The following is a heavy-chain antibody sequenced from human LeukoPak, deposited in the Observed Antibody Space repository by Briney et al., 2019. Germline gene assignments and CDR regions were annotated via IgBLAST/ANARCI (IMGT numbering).Heavy chain of an antibody. J-gene: IGHJ4*02. V-gene: IGHV1-24*01. D-gene: IGHD3-3*01. CDR3: ATRDFWSGYYKDY. Sequence: ASVKVSCKASGYTLNELSMHWVRQAPGKGLEWMGGFNPEDGETIYAQKFQGRVTMTEDTSTDTAYMELSSLRSEDTAVYYCATRDFWSGYYKDYWGQGTLVTVSS. CDR1: GYTLNELS. CDR2: FNPEDGET.